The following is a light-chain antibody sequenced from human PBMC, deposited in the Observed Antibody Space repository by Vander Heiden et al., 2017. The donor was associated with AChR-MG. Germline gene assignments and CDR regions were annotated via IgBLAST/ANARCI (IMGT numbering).Light chain of an antibody. CDR1: QGISIY. V-gene: IGKV1-27*01. CDR2: AAS. Sequence: DIQMTQSPSSLSASVGDRVTITCRASQGISIYLAWYQQKPGKGPKLLIYAASTLQSGVPSRFSGSGSGTDFTLTISSRQPEDVAAYYCQKYDSAPPWTFGQGTKVEIK. J-gene: IGKJ1*01. CDR3: QKYDSAPPWT.